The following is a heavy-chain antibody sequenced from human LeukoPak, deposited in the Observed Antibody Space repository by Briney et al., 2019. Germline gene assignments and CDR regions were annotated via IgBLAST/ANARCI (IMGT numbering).Heavy chain of an antibody. J-gene: IGHJ4*02. D-gene: IGHD1-26*01. CDR2: IDPYTGAT. Sequence: ASVKVSCKASGYTFTGYYMHWVRQAPRQGLEWMGRIDPYTGATNYAQKFQGRVTVTRDTSISTVYMELSRLKSDDTAVYFCATYSGNYQSAYWGQGTLVTVSS. CDR1: GYTFTGYY. CDR3: ATYSGNYQSAY. V-gene: IGHV1-2*06.